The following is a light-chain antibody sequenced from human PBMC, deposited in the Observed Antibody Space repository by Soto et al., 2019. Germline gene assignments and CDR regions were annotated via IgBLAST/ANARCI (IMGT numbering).Light chain of an antibody. CDR2: DAS. CDR3: QQYYNWWT. V-gene: IGKV3-11*01. J-gene: IGKJ1*01. CDR1: QSVSSY. Sequence: EIVLTQSPATLSLSPGERATLSCRASQSVSSYLAWYQQKPGQAPRLLIYDASNRATGIPARFSGSGSGTEFTLTISSLQSEDFAVYHCQQYYNWWTFGQGTKVDI.